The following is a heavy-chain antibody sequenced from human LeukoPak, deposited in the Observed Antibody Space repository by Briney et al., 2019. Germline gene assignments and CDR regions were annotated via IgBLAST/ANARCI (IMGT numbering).Heavy chain of an antibody. CDR3: ASAYSYGSFDY. Sequence: SETLSLTCTVSGGSISSHYWSWIRQPPGKGLEWIGYIYYSGSTNYNPSLKSRVTISVDTSKNQFSLKLSSVTAADTAVYYCASAYSYGSFDYWGQGTPVTVSS. D-gene: IGHD5-18*01. CDR2: IYYSGST. V-gene: IGHV4-59*11. CDR1: GGSISSHY. J-gene: IGHJ4*02.